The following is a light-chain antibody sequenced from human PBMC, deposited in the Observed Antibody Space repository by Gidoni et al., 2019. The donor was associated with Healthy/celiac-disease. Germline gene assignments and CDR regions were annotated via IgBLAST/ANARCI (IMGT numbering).Light chain of an antibody. CDR1: QSIGPY. CDR3: QQRSHWPPIT. Sequence: EIVLTQSPATLSLSPGERATLSCRARQSIGPYLAWYQQKPGQAPRLLIYDASNRATGIPARFSGSGSGTDFTLTISSLEPEDFAIYYCQQRSHWPPITFGQGTRLEIK. CDR2: DAS. J-gene: IGKJ5*01. V-gene: IGKV3-11*01.